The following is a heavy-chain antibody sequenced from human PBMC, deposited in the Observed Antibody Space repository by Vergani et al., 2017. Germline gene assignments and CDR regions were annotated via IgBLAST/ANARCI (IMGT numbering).Heavy chain of an antibody. CDR1: GGSISSGSYY. CDR2: IYYSGST. J-gene: IGHJ6*03. D-gene: IGHD4-17*01. V-gene: IGHV4-61*01. CDR3: ARGGDYERCWAYYYYMDV. Sequence: QVQLQESGPGLVKPSQTLSLTCTVSGGSISSGSYYWSWIRQPPGKGLEWIGYIYYSGSTNYNPSLKSRVTISVDTSKNQFSLKLSSVTAADTAVYYCARGGDYERCWAYYYYMDVWGKGP.